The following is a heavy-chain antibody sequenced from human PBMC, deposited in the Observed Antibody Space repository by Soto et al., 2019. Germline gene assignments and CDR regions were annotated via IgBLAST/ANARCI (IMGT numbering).Heavy chain of an antibody. V-gene: IGHV3-48*03. CDR2: ISRGGNTE. J-gene: IGHJ3*02. CDR1: GFSFSSYE. Sequence: LRLSCAASGFSFSSYERKWGRQVPREELEWVSYISRGGNTEYCADSVKGRCTISRNNDKNSLYLQVNSLRAEDTAFYYCARDVTSVVTSLGPLKSGAFQIWGQGTMVTVSS. D-gene: IGHD4-17*01. CDR3: ARDVTSVVTSLGPLKSGAFQI.